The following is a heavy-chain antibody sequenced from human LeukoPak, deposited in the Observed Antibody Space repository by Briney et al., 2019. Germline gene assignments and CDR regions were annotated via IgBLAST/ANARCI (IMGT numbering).Heavy chain of an antibody. V-gene: IGHV1-2*06. CDR2: INPNSGGT. Sequence: ASVKVSCKASGYTFTGYYMHWVRQAPGRGLEWMGRINPNSGGTNYAQKFQGRVTMTRDTSISTAYMELSRLRSDDMAVYYCARGPRRSSVWYDYLGQGTLVTVSS. CDR3: ARGPRRSSVWYDY. CDR1: GYTFTGYY. D-gene: IGHD6-19*01. J-gene: IGHJ4*02.